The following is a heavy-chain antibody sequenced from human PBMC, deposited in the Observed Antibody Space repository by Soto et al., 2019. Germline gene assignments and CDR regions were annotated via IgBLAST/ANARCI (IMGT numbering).Heavy chain of an antibody. CDR3: AKVSKAIIWYYYYGMDV. CDR2: ISGSGGRT. V-gene: IGHV3-23*01. CDR1: GFTFSSYA. Sequence: GGSLRLSCAASGFTFSSYAMSWVRQAPGKGLEWVSAISGSGGRTYYADSVKGRFTISRDNSKNTLYLQMNSLRAEDTAVYYCAKVSKAIIWYYYYGMDVWGQGTTVTVSS. D-gene: IGHD5-12*01. J-gene: IGHJ6*02.